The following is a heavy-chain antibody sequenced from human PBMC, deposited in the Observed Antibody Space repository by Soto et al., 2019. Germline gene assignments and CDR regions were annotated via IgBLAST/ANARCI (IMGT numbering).Heavy chain of an antibody. CDR1: GYTFTSYG. CDR3: ARYRSAPYYFDY. D-gene: IGHD3-10*01. J-gene: IGHJ4*02. Sequence: ASVKVSCKASGYTFTSYGISWVRQAPGQGLEWMGRIIANHGNANYAQKFQGRVTMTADKSTSTAYMELSSLRSEDTAVYYCARYRSAPYYFDYWGQGTLVTVSS. V-gene: IGHV1-18*01. CDR2: IIANHGNA.